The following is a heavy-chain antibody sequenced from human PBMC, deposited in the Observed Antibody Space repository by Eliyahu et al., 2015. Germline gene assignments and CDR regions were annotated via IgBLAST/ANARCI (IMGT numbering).Heavy chain of an antibody. CDR2: ISXSGDTT. CDR3: VRGGYSWGLDV. V-gene: IGHV3-48*01. CDR1: FSXYN. D-gene: IGHD5-12*01. Sequence: FSXYNMNWVXQAXGKGLXWVXYISXSGDTTXYADSVKGRFTISRDDAKNXLFLQMSSLRGEDTAVYYSVRGGYSWGLDVWGQGTTVTVSS. J-gene: IGHJ6*02.